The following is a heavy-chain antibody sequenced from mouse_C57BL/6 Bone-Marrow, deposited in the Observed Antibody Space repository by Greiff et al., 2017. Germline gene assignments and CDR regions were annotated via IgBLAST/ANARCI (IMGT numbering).Heavy chain of an antibody. CDR1: GYTFTDYY. V-gene: IGHV1-19*01. D-gene: IGHD1-2*01. J-gene: IGHJ2*01. Sequence: VQLQQSGPVLVKPGASVKMSCKASGYTFTDYYMNWVKQSHGKSLEWIGVINPYNGGTSYNQKFKGKATLTVDKSSSTAYMELNSLTSEDSAVYYCARGGLRHYFDYWGQGTTLTVSS. CDR3: ARGGLRHYFDY. CDR2: INPYNGGT.